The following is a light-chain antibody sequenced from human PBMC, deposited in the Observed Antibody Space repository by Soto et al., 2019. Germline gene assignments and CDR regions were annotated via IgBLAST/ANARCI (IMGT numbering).Light chain of an antibody. Sequence: VMTQSPATLSVSPGEGVTLSCRASQTVATNLAWYQLKPGQAPRLLVYGSSTRATGIPATFSGSGSGTQFSLTISSLQSEDSAVYYCQQYYQWGLSFGGGTKVEI. CDR3: QQYYQWGLS. J-gene: IGKJ4*01. CDR1: QTVATN. CDR2: GSS. V-gene: IGKV3D-15*01.